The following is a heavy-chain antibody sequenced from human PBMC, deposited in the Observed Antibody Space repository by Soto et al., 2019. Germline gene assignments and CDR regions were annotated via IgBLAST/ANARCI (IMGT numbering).Heavy chain of an antibody. CDR3: ARESEDLTSNFDY. V-gene: IGHV3-21*06. CDR1: GFTFTRYS. CDR2: ISSTTNYI. Sequence: WGSLRLSCAASGFTFTRYSMNWVRQAPGKGLEWVSSISSTTNYIYYGDSMKVRFTISRDNAKNSLYLEMNSLRAEDTAVYYCARESEDLTSNFDYWGQGTLVTVSS. J-gene: IGHJ4*02.